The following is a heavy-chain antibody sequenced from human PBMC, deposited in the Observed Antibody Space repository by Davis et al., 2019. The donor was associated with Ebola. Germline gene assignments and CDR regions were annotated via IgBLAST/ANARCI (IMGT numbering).Heavy chain of an antibody. CDR3: ARAIAAGTYYYYYYGMDV. CDR2: INHSGST. Sequence: SETLSLTCAVSGGSISSSYYWSWIRQPPGKGLEWIGEINHSGSTNYNPSLKSRVTISVDTSKNQFSLKLSSVTAADTAVYYCARAIAAGTYYYYYYGMDVWGQGTTVTVSS. J-gene: IGHJ6*02. V-gene: IGHV4-34*01. CDR1: GGSISSSYY. D-gene: IGHD6-13*01.